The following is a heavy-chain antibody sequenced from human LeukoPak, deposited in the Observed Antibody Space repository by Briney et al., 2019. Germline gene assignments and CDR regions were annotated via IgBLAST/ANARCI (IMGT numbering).Heavy chain of an antibody. V-gene: IGHV4-59*02. CDR2: IHHSGNS. CDR3: TRGHWGLQS. J-gene: IGHJ5*02. CDR1: GASVTDYY. D-gene: IGHD7-27*01. Sequence: SETLSLTCTVSGASVTDYYWSWIRQSPGKGLEWISYIHHSGNSDYNPSLRSRVTTSLDTSKNQFSLNLISVTAADTAVYYCTRGHWGLQSWSQGTLVSVSS.